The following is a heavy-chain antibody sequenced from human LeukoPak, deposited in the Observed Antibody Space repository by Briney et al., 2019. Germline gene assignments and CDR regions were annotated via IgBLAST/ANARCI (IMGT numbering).Heavy chain of an antibody. V-gene: IGHV1-2*02. CDR3: ARDVGPKDDYVWGSYRSLGY. CDR2: INPNSGGT. D-gene: IGHD3-16*02. J-gene: IGHJ4*02. Sequence: ASVKVSCKASGYTFTGYYMHWVRQAPGQGLEWMGWINPNSGGTNYAQKFRGRVTMTRDTSISTAYMELRSLRSDDTAVYYCARDVGPKDDYVWGSYRSLGYWGQGTLVTVSS. CDR1: GYTFTGYY.